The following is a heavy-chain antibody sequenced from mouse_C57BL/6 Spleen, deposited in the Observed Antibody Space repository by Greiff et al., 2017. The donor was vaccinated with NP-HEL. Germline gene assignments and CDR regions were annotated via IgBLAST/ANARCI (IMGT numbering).Heavy chain of an antibody. D-gene: IGHD1-1*01. J-gene: IGHJ2*01. CDR1: GFNIKNTY. CDR2: IVPATGNT. CDR3: AREGYYYGCIFDY. Sequence: VQLQQSVAELVRPGASVKFSCTASGFNIKNTYMHWVKQRPEQGLEWIGRIVPATGNTKYAPKFQGKAPITADTSSNTTYLQLSSLTSADTAIYYCAREGYYYGCIFDYWGQGTTLTVSS. V-gene: IGHV14-3*01.